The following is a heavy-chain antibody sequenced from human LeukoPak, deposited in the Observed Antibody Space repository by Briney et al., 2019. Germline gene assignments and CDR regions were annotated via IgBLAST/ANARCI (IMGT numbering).Heavy chain of an antibody. J-gene: IGHJ3*02. CDR1: GGSISSSSYY. Sequence: SETLSLTCTVSGGSISSSSYYWGWIRQPPGKGLEWIGSIYYSGSTYYNPSLKSRVTISVDTSKNQFSLKLSSVTAADTAVYYCARDSPGYSSGFTEDAFDIWGQGTMVTVSS. D-gene: IGHD6-19*01. CDR3: ARDSPGYSSGFTEDAFDI. V-gene: IGHV4-39*07. CDR2: IYYSGST.